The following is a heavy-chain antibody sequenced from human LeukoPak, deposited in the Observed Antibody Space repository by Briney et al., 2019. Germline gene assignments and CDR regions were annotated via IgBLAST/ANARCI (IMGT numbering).Heavy chain of an antibody. CDR1: DDSITMYY. CDR2: IYYSGST. V-gene: IGHV4-59*01. J-gene: IGHJ4*02. Sequence: PSETLSLTCSVSDDSITMYYWTWIRQPPGKGLEWIGYIYYSGSTNYNPSLKSRVTISVDTSKNQFSLKLSSVTAADPAVYYCARVSGYDWESFYDYWGQGTLVTVSS. CDR3: ARVSGYDWESFYDY. D-gene: IGHD5-12*01.